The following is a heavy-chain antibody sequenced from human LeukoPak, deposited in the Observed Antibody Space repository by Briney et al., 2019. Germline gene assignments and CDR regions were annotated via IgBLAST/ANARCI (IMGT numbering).Heavy chain of an antibody. CDR2: INPSGGST. CDR1: GYTFTSYY. V-gene: IGHV1-46*01. Sequence: ASVKVSCKASGYTFTSYYMHWVRQAPGQGLEWMGIINPSGGSTSYAQKFQGRDTMTRDTSTSTVYMELSSLRSEDTAVYYCAGDKIATVTISPSFDPWGQGTLVTVSS. CDR3: AGDKIATVTISPSFDP. D-gene: IGHD4-11*01. J-gene: IGHJ5*02.